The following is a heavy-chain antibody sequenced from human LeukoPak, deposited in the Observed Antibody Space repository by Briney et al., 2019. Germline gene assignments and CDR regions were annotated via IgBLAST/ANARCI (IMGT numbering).Heavy chain of an antibody. Sequence: LTGGSLRLSCAASGFTFSSYAMSWVRQAPGKGLEWVSATSDSGANTYYADSVKGRFTISRDNSKNTLYLQMNSLRAEDTAVYYCARRGVSANYGDYRFDFWGQGALVTVSS. CDR3: ARRGVSANYGDYRFDF. CDR2: TSDSGANT. CDR1: GFTFSSYA. D-gene: IGHD4-17*01. J-gene: IGHJ4*02. V-gene: IGHV3-23*01.